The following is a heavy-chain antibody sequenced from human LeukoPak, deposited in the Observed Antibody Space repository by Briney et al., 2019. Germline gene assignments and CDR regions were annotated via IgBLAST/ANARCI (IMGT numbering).Heavy chain of an antibody. J-gene: IGHJ4*02. CDR3: ARGLRGGSYLSYFDY. CDR2: INHSGST. V-gene: IGHV4-39*07. CDR1: GGSISSSSYY. D-gene: IGHD1-26*01. Sequence: PSETLSLTCTVSGGSISSSSYYWGWIRQPPGKGLEWIGEINHSGSTNYNPSLKSRVTISVDTSKNQFSLKLSSVTAADTAVYYCARGLRGGSYLSYFDYWSQGTLVTVSS.